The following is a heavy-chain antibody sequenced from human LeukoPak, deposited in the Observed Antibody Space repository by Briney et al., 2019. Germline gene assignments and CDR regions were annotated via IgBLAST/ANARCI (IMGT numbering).Heavy chain of an antibody. J-gene: IGHJ6*02. V-gene: IGHV1-69*04. CDR2: IIPILGIA. CDR3: ARTDCGGDCYSGHYYYGMDV. Sequence: ASVKVSCKASGGTFSSYAISWVRQAPGQGLEWMGRIIPILGIANYAQKFQGRVTITADKSTSTAYMELSSLRSEDTAVYYCARTDCGGDCYSGHYYYGMDVWGQGTTVTVSS. D-gene: IGHD2-21*02. CDR1: GGTFSSYA.